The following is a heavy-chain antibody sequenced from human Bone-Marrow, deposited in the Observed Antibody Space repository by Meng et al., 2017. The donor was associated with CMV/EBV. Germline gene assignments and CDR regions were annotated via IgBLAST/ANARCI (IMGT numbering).Heavy chain of an antibody. Sequence: ASVKVSCKASGYTFTGYYMHWVRQAPGQGLEWMGWINPNSGGTNYAQKFQGRVTMTRDTSISTAYMELSRLRSDDTAVYYCARDAGYYDFWSGYLFGWFDPWGQGTLVTVSS. D-gene: IGHD3-3*01. CDR3: ARDAGYYDFWSGYLFGWFDP. V-gene: IGHV1-2*02. CDR2: INPNSGGT. CDR1: GYTFTGYY. J-gene: IGHJ5*02.